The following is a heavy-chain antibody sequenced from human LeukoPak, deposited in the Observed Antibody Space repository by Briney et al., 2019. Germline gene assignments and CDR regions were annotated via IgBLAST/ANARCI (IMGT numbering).Heavy chain of an antibody. CDR1: GGSIGSYY. CDR2: IYSRGST. D-gene: IGHD3-10*01. J-gene: IGHJ5*02. V-gene: IGHV4-4*07. Sequence: SETLSLTCTDSGGSIGSYYWIWIRQPAGEGLEWIGRIYSRGSTTYKPSLKSRVTMSVDTSKNQFYLKLRSVTAADTAVYYCARDSGTTGEVNFDPWGQGTLVTVSS. CDR3: ARDSGTTGEVNFDP.